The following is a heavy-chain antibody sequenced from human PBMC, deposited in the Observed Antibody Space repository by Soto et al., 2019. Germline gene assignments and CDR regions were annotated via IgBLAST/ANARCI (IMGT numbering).Heavy chain of an antibody. CDR3: ARGRYGDY. CDR2: ISAHNGNT. CDR1: GYAFTTHG. D-gene: IGHD1-1*01. Sequence: QVHLVQSGAEVKKPGASVKVSCKGSGYAFTTHGTPWVRQAPGQGLEWMGWISAHNGNTNYAQKLQGRVTVTRDTSTSTAYMELRSLRSDDTAVYYCARGRYGDYWGQGALVTVSS. V-gene: IGHV1-18*01. J-gene: IGHJ4*02.